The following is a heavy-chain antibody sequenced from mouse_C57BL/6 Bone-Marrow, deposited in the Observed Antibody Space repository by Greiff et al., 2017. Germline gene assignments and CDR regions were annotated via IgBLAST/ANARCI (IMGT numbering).Heavy chain of an antibody. CDR1: GYTFTDYY. D-gene: IGHD1-2*01. CDR2: INPCNGGT. V-gene: IGHV1-19*01. CDR3: ARTGTTARLRAMDD. J-gene: IGHJ4*01. Sequence: VQLQQSAPVLVKPGASVKMSCKASGYTFTDYYMNWVKQSHGKSLEWIGVINPCNGGTSYNQKVKGKATLTVDKSSSTAYMELNSLTSEDSAVYYCARTGTTARLRAMDDWGQGTSVTVSA.